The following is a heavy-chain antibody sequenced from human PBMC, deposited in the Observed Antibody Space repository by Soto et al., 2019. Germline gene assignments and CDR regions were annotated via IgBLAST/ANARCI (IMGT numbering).Heavy chain of an antibody. CDR2: ISGSGGGT. Sequence: EVQLLESGGGLVQPGGSLRLSCAASGFTFRSYAMSWVRQAPGKGLEWVSAISGSGGGTYYADSVKGRFTISRDNSKNTLDLQMNSLRAEDTAVYYCAKDEDDILTAYYGLFDYWGQGTLVTVSS. V-gene: IGHV3-23*01. CDR1: GFTFRSYA. J-gene: IGHJ4*02. D-gene: IGHD3-9*01. CDR3: AKDEDDILTAYYGLFDY.